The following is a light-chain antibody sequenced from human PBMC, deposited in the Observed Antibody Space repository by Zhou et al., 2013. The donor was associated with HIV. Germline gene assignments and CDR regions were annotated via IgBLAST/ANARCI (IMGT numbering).Light chain of an antibody. Sequence: DIQLTQSPSSLSASVGDRVTITCRASQDISPFLAWYQQIPGKAPKLLLYAASRLENGVPSRFSGSKSGTDYTLTITRLQPEDFATYYCQHYYTTPWTFGLGTKVEIK. V-gene: IGKV1-NL1*01. CDR1: QDISPF. CDR3: QHYYTTPWT. J-gene: IGKJ1*01. CDR2: AAS.